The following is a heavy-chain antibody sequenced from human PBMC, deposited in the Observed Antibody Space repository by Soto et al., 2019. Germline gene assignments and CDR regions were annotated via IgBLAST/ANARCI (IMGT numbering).Heavy chain of an antibody. CDR1: GGSISSSSYY. V-gene: IGHV4-39*01. CDR2: IYYSGST. D-gene: IGHD1-26*01. CDR3: ARLLRGSAVYYFDY. Sequence: TSETLSLTCTVSGGSISSSSYYWGWIRQPPGKGLEWIGSIYYSGSTYYNPSLKSRVTISVDTSKNQFSLKLSSVTAADTAVYYCARLLRGSAVYYFDYWGQGTLVTVSS. J-gene: IGHJ4*02.